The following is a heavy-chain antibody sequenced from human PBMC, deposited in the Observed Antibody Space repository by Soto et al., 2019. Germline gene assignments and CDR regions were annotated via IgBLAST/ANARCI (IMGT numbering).Heavy chain of an antibody. CDR2: IGTAGDT. CDR1: GFTFSSYD. J-gene: IGHJ6*02. CDR3: AREEQQLVPRRAMYYGMDV. Sequence: EVQLVESGGGLVQPGGSLRLSCAASGFTFSSYDMHWVRQATGKGLEWVSAIGTAGDTYYPGSVKGRFTISRENAKNSLYLQMNSLRAEDTAVYYCAREEQQLVPRRAMYYGMDVWGQGTTVTVSS. D-gene: IGHD6-13*01. V-gene: IGHV3-13*01.